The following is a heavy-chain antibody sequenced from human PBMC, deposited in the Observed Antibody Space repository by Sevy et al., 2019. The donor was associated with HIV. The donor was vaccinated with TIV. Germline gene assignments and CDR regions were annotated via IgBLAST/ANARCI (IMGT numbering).Heavy chain of an antibody. J-gene: IGHJ6*02. CDR1: GGSVRSDNYY. CDR2: VYYGGST. CDR3: ARGRRTTVTTTLNYYHAMDV. Sequence: SETLSLTCTVSGGSVRSDNYYWSWIRQPPGKGLEWIGYVYYGGSTNYSPSLKSRVTISIDTSKNQFSLKLSSVTAADTAVYYCARGRRTTVTTTLNYYHAMDVWGQGTTVTVSS. V-gene: IGHV4-61*01. D-gene: IGHD4-4*01.